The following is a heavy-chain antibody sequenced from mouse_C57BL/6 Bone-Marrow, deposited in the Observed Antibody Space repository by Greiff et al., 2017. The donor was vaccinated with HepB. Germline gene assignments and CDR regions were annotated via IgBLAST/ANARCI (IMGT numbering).Heavy chain of an antibody. CDR3: ARRTITTVVEDSMDY. CDR1: GFTFSSYA. J-gene: IGHJ4*01. CDR2: ICDGGSYT. V-gene: IGHV5-4*03. D-gene: IGHD1-1*01. Sequence: EVKLVESGGGLVKPGGSLKLSCAASGFTFSSYAMSWVRQTPEKRLEWVATICDGGSYTYYPDNVKGRFTISRDNAKNNLYLQMSHLKSEDTAMYYCARRTITTVVEDSMDYWGQGTSVTVSS.